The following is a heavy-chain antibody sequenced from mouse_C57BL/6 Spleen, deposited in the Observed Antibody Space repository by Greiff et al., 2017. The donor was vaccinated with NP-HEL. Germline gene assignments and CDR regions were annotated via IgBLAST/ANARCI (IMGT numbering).Heavy chain of an antibody. V-gene: IGHV1-18*01. D-gene: IGHD2-4*01. CDR3: ARGGGYDYDVLDY. J-gene: IGHJ2*01. Sequence: EVQLQQSGPELVKPGASVKIPCKASGYTFTDYNMDWVKQSHGKSLEWIGDINPNNGGTIYNQKFKGKATLAVDKPSSTAYMELRSLTSEDTAVYDWARGGGYDYDVLDYWGQGTTLTVSS. CDR2: INPNNGGT. CDR1: GYTFTDYN.